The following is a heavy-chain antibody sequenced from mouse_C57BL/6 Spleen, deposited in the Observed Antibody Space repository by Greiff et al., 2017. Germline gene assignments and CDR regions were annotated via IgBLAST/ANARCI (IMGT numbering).Heavy chain of an antibody. CDR2: IDPSDSYT. V-gene: IGHV1-50*01. Sequence: QVQLQQSGAELVKPGASVKLSCKASGYTFTSYWMQWVKQRPGQGLEWIGEIDPSDSYTNYNQKFKGKATFTVDTSSSTAYMQLSSLTSEDSAVYYCARFPGYFDVWGTGTTVTVSS. J-gene: IGHJ1*03. CDR1: GYTFTSYW. CDR3: ARFPGYFDV.